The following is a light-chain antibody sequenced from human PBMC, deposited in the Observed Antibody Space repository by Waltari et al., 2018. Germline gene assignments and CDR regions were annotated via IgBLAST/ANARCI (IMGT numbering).Light chain of an antibody. CDR1: QGISSW. V-gene: IGKV1-12*01. CDR2: DGY. CDR3: QQANSFPIT. Sequence: DIQMTQSPSSVPASVGDGVTITCRASQGISSWLAWYQQKPGKAPNLLIYDGYNLQTGVPSRFSGSGSGTVFTLTISSLQPEDSATYYCQQANSFPITFGQGTRLEIK. J-gene: IGKJ5*01.